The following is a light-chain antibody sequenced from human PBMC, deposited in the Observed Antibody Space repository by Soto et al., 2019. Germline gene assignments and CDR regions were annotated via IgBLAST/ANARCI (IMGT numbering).Light chain of an antibody. Sequence: QSALTQPASVSGCPGQSITISCTGTTSDVGSYDLVSWYQQHPGAAPKLLIYEVTERPSGVSIRFSGSKSDYTASLTISGLQAEYEADYYCSSYAGRGVGVFGGGTKLTVL. CDR3: SSYAGRGVGV. CDR1: TSDVGSYDL. CDR2: EVT. V-gene: IGLV2-23*02. J-gene: IGLJ2*01.